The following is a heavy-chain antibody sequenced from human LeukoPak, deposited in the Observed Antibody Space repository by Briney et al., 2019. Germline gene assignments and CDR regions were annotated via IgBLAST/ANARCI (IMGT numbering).Heavy chain of an antibody. CDR1: GFTFSTYA. D-gene: IGHD2-15*01. V-gene: IGHV3-23*01. J-gene: IGHJ4*02. CDR3: AKALDSGALPRGASYFAY. CDR2: ISGSGGST. Sequence: GGSLRLSCAASGFTFSTYAMSWVRQAPGKGLEWVSAISGSGGSTYYADYVKGRFTISRDNSKNTLYLQMNGLRAEDTAVYYCAKALDSGALPRGASYFAYWGQGTLVTVSS.